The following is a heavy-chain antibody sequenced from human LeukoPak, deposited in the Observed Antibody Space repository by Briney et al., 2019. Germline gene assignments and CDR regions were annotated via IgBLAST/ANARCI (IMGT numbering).Heavy chain of an antibody. CDR1: GGSVSSGSYY. J-gene: IGHJ4*02. CDR2: IYYSGST. Sequence: SENLSLTCTVSGGSVSSGSYYWSWIRQPPGKGLEWIGYIYYSGSTNYNPSLKSRVTISVDTSKNQFSLKLSSVTAADTAVYYCARNIPFDYWGQGTLVTVSS. D-gene: IGHD2/OR15-2a*01. CDR3: ARNIPFDY. V-gene: IGHV4-61*01.